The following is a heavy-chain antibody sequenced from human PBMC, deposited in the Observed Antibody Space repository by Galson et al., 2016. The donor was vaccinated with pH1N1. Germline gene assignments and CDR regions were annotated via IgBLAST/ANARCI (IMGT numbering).Heavy chain of an antibody. D-gene: IGHD3-3*01. V-gene: IGHV4-31*03. Sequence: TLSLTCTVSGDSISRAGYYWSWFRQLPGKGLEWIGYIFYTGSTTYNPSLESRITISMEASKNLVSLKLTSVSAAETAVYYCARGGDGVTVFGIVSHFWGQGTLVTVSS. CDR1: GDSISRAGYY. CDR2: IFYTGST. CDR3: ARGGDGVTVFGIVSHF. J-gene: IGHJ4*02.